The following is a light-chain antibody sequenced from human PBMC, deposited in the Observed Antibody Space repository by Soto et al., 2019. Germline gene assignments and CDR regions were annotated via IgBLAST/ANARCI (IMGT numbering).Light chain of an antibody. Sequence: DIRMTQSPSSLSASVGDTVTITCRASQSISSHLNWYQQKPGKAPNLLMYTASNLHSGVPPRFSGGGSGTNFSLTISGLQPEDFATYFCHQSHYTVWTFGQGTKVDIK. CDR2: TAS. J-gene: IGKJ1*01. CDR1: QSISSH. CDR3: HQSHYTVWT. V-gene: IGKV1-39*01.